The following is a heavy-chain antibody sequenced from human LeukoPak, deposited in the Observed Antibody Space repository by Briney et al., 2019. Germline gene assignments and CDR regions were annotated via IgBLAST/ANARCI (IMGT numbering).Heavy chain of an antibody. CDR2: IYYSGST. J-gene: IGHJ6*02. Sequence: SETLSLTCTVSGGSISSYYWSWIRQPPGKGLEWIGYIYYSGSTNYNPSLKSRVTISVDTSKNQFSLKLSSVTAADTAVYYCARGSHYYYYGMDVWGQGTTVTVSS. V-gene: IGHV4-59*12. CDR1: GGSISSYY. CDR3: ARGSHYYYYGMDV.